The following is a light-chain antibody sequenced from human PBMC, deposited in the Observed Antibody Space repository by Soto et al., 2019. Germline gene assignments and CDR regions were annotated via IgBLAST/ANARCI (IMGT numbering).Light chain of an antibody. CDR3: QQYNAWPHT. CDR2: GAF. Sequence: EIVMTQSPATLSVSPGGRATLSCRASQSVDINLAWYQRRPGQSPRLLVYGAFTRATGLPARFSGRGSGTEFTLTISSLQFHDFAVYYCQQYNAWPHTFGQGTKLEI. V-gene: IGKV3-15*01. J-gene: IGKJ2*01. CDR1: QSVDIN.